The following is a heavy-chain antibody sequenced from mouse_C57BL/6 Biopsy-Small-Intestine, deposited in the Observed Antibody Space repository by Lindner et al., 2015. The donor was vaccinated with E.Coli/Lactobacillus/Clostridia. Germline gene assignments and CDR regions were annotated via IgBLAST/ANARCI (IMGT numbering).Heavy chain of an antibody. V-gene: IGHV1-4*01. CDR2: INPSSGYT. CDR1: GYTFTSHT. Sequence: VQLQESGAELARPGASVKMSCKASGYTFTSHTMNWVKQRPGQGLEWIGYINPSSGYTKYNQKFKDKATLTADKSSSTAYMQLSSLTSEDSAVYYCARDDFPDYWGQGTTLTVSS. J-gene: IGHJ2*01. CDR3: ARDDFPDY. D-gene: IGHD2-4*01.